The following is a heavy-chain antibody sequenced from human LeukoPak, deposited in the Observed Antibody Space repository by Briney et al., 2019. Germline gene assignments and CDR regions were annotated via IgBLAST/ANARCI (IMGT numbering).Heavy chain of an antibody. CDR1: GVSISSFY. Sequence: SETLSLTRTVSGVSISSFYWSWIRQTAGKGLEWIGRIYVGGRTNYNPSLKSRLTMSLDTSKNQFSLKLRSVTAADTAVYYCARDLGAIAETGRFDYWGQGTLVTVSS. J-gene: IGHJ4*02. D-gene: IGHD6-13*01. CDR2: IYVGGRT. V-gene: IGHV4-4*07. CDR3: ARDLGAIAETGRFDY.